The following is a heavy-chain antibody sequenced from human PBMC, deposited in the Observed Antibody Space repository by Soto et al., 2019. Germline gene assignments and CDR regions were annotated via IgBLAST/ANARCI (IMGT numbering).Heavy chain of an antibody. CDR2: VYYSGST. V-gene: IGHV4-59*08. Sequence: QVQLQESGPGLVKPSETLSLTCIVSGGSIRSYYWSWIRQPPGKGLEWIGYVYYSGSTNYNPSLQSRVTISADTSKNQFSLRLSSVIAADTAVYYCASHGTPTAAGGIWGQGTLVTVSS. CDR3: ASHGTPTAAGGI. D-gene: IGHD6-13*01. J-gene: IGHJ4*02. CDR1: GGSIRSYY.